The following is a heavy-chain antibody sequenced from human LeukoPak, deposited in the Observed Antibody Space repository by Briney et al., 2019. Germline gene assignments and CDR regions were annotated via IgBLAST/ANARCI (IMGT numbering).Heavy chain of an antibody. Sequence: GSLRLSCAASGFTFSDYAMHWVRPAPGKGLEFVSVIGSISVYTYYANSVKGRFTISRDNSKSTVSLQMGSLRDEDMAVYYCARSPPGRTNWNYYDYWGRGTLVTVSS. CDR3: ARSPPGRTNWNYYDY. CDR1: GFTFSDYA. D-gene: IGHD1-1*01. V-gene: IGHV3-64*01. CDR2: IGSISVYT. J-gene: IGHJ4*02.